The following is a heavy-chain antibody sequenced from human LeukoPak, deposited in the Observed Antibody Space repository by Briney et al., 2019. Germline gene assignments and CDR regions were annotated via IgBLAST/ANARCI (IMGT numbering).Heavy chain of an antibody. Sequence: SETLSLTCAVYGGSFSGYYWSWIRQPPGKGLEWIGEINHSGSTNYNPSLKSRVTISVDTSKNQFSLKLSSVTAADTAVYYCARGQQLVSVWIDPWGQGTLVTVSS. CDR2: INHSGST. CDR1: GGSFSGYY. D-gene: IGHD6-13*01. V-gene: IGHV4-34*01. CDR3: ARGQQLVSVWIDP. J-gene: IGHJ5*02.